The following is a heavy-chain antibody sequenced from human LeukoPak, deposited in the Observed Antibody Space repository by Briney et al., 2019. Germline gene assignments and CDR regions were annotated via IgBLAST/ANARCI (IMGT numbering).Heavy chain of an antibody. D-gene: IGHD3-10*01. CDR3: AKDKDYGSGSPYFDY. V-gene: IGHV3-9*01. CDR1: GFTFSSYW. J-gene: IGHJ4*02. CDR2: ISWNSGSI. Sequence: PGGSLRLSCAASGFTFSSYWMGWVRQAPGKGLEWVSGISWNSGSIGYADSVKGRFTISRDNAKNSLYLQMNSLRAEDTALYYCAKDKDYGSGSPYFDYWGQGTLVTVSS.